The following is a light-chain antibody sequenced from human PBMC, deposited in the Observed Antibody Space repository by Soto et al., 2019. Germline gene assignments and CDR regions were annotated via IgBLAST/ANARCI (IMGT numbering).Light chain of an antibody. CDR3: QQYYSYPGT. Sequence: AIRMTQSPSSFSASTGDRVTITCRASKGISSYLAWYQQKPGKAPKLLIYAASTLQSGVPSRFSGSGSGTDFTLTISCLQSEDFATYYCQQYYSYPGTFGPGTKVDIK. CDR2: AAS. CDR1: KGISSY. J-gene: IGKJ3*01. V-gene: IGKV1-8*01.